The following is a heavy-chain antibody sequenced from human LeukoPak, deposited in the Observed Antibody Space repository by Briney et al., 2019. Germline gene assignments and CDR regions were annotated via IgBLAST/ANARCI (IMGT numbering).Heavy chain of an antibody. CDR2: ISSSSSTI. D-gene: IGHD1-26*01. V-gene: IGHV3-48*02. J-gene: IGHJ4*02. Sequence: PGGSLRLSCAASGFTFSSYAMNWVRQAPGKGLEWVSYISSSSSTIYYADSVKGRFTISRDNAKNSLYLQMNSLRDEDTAVYYCAREEWELPNFFDYWGQGTLVTVSS. CDR3: AREEWELPNFFDY. CDR1: GFTFSSYA.